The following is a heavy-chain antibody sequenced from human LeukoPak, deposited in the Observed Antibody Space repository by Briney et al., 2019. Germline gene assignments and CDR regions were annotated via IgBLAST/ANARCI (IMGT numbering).Heavy chain of an antibody. J-gene: IGHJ4*02. V-gene: IGHV1-69*04. CDR2: IIPILGIA. Sequence: SVKVSCKASGGTFSSYAISWVRQAPGQGLEWMGRIIPILGIANYAQKFQGRVTITADKSTSTAYMELSSLRSEDTAVYYCARVYCGGACSSPADYWGQGTLVTVSS. CDR3: ARVYCGGACSSPADY. CDR1: GGTFSSYA. D-gene: IGHD2-21*02.